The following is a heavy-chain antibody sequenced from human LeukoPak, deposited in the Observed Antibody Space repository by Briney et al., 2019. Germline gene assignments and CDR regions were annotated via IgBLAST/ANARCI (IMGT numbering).Heavy chain of an antibody. CDR3: ARDQGCSGGSCYSLYYYYYYYMDV. CDR2: ITPIFGAA. J-gene: IGHJ6*03. V-gene: IGHV1-69*01. D-gene: IGHD2-15*01. Sequence: SVKVSCKASGGTFSSYPFTWVRQAPGQGLEWMGEITPIFGAANYAQTFQGRVTITADESTSTVFMELSSLRSDDTAFYYCARDQGCSGGSCYSLYYYYYYYMDVWGKGTTVTVSS. CDR1: GGTFSSYP.